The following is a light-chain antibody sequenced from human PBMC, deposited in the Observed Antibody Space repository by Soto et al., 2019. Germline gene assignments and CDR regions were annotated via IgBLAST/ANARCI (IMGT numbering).Light chain of an antibody. V-gene: IGKV1-39*01. CDR3: QQSYSTPYT. CDR2: AAS. J-gene: IGKJ2*01. CDR1: QSISSY. Sequence: DIQMTQSPSSLSASVGDRVTITCRAGQSISSYLNWYQQKPGKAPKLLIYAASSLQSGVPSRFSGSGSGTDFTLTISSLQPEDFATYYCQQSYSTPYTFGQGTQLAIK.